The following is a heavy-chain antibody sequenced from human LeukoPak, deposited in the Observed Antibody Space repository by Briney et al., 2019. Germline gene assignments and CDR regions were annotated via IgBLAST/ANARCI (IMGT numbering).Heavy chain of an antibody. CDR2: MYYSGST. CDR1: GGSFSSYY. V-gene: IGHV4-39*07. J-gene: IGHJ4*02. CDR3: AREESSGSYESQDDY. Sequence: SETLSLTCAVYGGSFSSYYWGWIRQPPGKGLEWIGSMYYSGSTFYNPSLKSRVTISVDTSKNQFSLKLSSVTAADTAVYYCAREESSGSYESQDDYWGQGTLVTVSS. D-gene: IGHD1-26*01.